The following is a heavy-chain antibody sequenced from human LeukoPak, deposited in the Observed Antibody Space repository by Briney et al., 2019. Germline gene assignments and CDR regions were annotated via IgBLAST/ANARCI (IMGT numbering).Heavy chain of an antibody. V-gene: IGHV5-51*01. CDR2: IYPGDSDT. Sequence: GESLKISFKGSGYSFTSYWIGWVRPMPGKGLEWMGIIYPGDSDTRYSPSFQGQVTISADKSISTAYLQWSSLKASDTAMYYCARQYYAYYDSSGYYIDYWGQGSLVTVSS. CDR3: ARQYYAYYDSSGYYIDY. J-gene: IGHJ4*02. CDR1: GYSFTSYW. D-gene: IGHD3-22*01.